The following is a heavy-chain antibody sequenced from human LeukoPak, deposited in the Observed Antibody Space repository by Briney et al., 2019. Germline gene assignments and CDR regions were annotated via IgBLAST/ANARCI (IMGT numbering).Heavy chain of an antibody. D-gene: IGHD6-13*01. V-gene: IGHV4-39*07. CDR1: GGSISSSSYY. Sequence: SETLSLTCTVSGGSISSSSYYWGWIRQPPGKGLEWIGSIYHSGSTYYNPSLKSRVTISVDTSKNQFSLKLSSVTAADTAVYYCARDHGSSWYGYYMDVWGKGTTVTVSS. J-gene: IGHJ6*03. CDR2: IYHSGST. CDR3: ARDHGSSWYGYYMDV.